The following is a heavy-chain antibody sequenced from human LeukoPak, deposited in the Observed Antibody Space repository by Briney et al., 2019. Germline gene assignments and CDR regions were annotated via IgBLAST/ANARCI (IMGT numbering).Heavy chain of an antibody. J-gene: IGHJ6*02. CDR1: GFTFSSYE. CDR2: ISSSGSTI. Sequence: PGGSLRLSCAASGFTFSSYEMNWVRQAPGKGLEWVSYISSSGSTIYYADSVKGRFTISRDNAENSLYLQMNSLRAEDTAVYYCARDWDDIVGATTRYYYGMDVWGQGTTVTASS. V-gene: IGHV3-48*03. CDR3: ARDWDDIVGATTRYYYGMDV. D-gene: IGHD1-26*01.